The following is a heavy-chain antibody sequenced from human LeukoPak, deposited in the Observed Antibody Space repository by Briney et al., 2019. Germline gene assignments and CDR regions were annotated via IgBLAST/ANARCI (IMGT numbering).Heavy chain of an antibody. CDR2: IYYSGST. V-gene: IGHV4-59*08. Sequence: SETLSLTCTVSGGSIMSDYWSWIRQPPGKGLEWIGYIYYSGSTNCNPSLKSRVTISVDTSKNQFSLKLSSVTAADTAAYYCAGGFYCGGDCRDAFDIWGQGTMVTVSS. D-gene: IGHD2-21*02. CDR1: GGSIMSDY. J-gene: IGHJ3*02. CDR3: AGGFYCGGDCRDAFDI.